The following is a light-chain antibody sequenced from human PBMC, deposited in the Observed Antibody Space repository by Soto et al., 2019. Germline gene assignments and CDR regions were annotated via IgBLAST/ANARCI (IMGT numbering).Light chain of an antibody. V-gene: IGLV4-60*02. Sequence: HPVLTQSSSASASLGSSVKLTCTLSSGHSSYIIAWHQQQPGKAPRYLMKLERSGSYNKGSGVPDRFSGSSSGADRYLTISNLQFEDEADYYCETWDTNSRVFGGGTKVTVL. CDR3: ETWDTNSRV. CDR2: LERSGSY. CDR1: SGHSSYI. J-gene: IGLJ3*02.